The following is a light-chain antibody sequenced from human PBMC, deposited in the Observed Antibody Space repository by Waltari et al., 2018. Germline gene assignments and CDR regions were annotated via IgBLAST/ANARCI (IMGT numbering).Light chain of an antibody. V-gene: IGLV1-40*01. Sequence: QSVLTQPPSVSGAPGQRVTISCTGSSSNIGAGYDVHWYQQLPGTAPKLLTYGNRNRPSGVPDRFSGSKSGTSASLAITGLQAEDEADYYCQSYDSSLSSGVFGGGTKLTVL. CDR2: GNR. J-gene: IGLJ2*01. CDR1: SSNIGAGYD. CDR3: QSYDSSLSSGV.